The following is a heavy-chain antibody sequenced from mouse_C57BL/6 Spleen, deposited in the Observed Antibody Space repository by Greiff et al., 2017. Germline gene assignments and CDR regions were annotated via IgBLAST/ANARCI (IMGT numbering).Heavy chain of an antibody. J-gene: IGHJ2*01. Sequence: VQLQQPGAELVMPGASVKLSCKASGYTFTSYWMRWVKQRPGQGLEWIGEIDPSDSYTNYNQKFKGKSTLTVDKSSSTAYMQLSSLTSEDSAVYYCARRGFDYWGQGTTLTVSS. CDR3: ARRGFDY. CDR2: IDPSDSYT. CDR1: GYTFTSYW. V-gene: IGHV1-69*01.